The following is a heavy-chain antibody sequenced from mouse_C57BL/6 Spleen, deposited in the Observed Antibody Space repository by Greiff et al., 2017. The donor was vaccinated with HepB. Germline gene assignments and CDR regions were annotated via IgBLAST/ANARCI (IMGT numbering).Heavy chain of an antibody. Sequence: EVQLQQSGPELVKPGASVKISCKASGYTFTDYYMNWVKQSHGKSLEWIGDINPNNGGTSYNQKFKGKATLTVDKSSSTAYMELRSLTSEDSAVYYCARNRVVEDAMDYWGQGTSVTVSS. CDR2: INPNNGGT. D-gene: IGHD1-1*01. J-gene: IGHJ4*01. CDR1: GYTFTDYY. V-gene: IGHV1-26*01. CDR3: ARNRVVEDAMDY.